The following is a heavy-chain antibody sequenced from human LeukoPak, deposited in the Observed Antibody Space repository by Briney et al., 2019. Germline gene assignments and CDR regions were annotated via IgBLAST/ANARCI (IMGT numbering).Heavy chain of an antibody. J-gene: IGHJ3*02. Sequence: GGSLRLSCAASGFTVSSNYMSWVRQAPGKGLERVSVIYSGGSTYYADSVKGRFTISRDNSKDTLYLQMNSLRAEDTAVYYCARDRAVGATDFDAFDIWGQGTMVTVSS. CDR1: GFTVSSNY. V-gene: IGHV3-53*01. CDR2: IYSGGST. D-gene: IGHD1-26*01. CDR3: ARDRAVGATDFDAFDI.